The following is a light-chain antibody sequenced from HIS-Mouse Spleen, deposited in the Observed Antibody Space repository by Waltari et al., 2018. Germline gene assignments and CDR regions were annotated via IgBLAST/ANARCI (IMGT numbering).Light chain of an antibody. CDR2: EDS. CDR3: YSTDSSGNHRV. V-gene: IGLV3-10*01. Sequence: SCDLTQPPSVSGSPGQTARITCPGAALPTNYAYLYQQKSGQAPVLVIYEDSKPPSGIPEGFSGSSSGTMATLTISGAQVEDEADYYCYSTDSSGNHRVFGGGTKLTVL. J-gene: IGLJ2*01. CDR1: ALPTNY.